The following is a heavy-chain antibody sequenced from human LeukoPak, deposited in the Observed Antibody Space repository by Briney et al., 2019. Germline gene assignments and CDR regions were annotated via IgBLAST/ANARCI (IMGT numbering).Heavy chain of an antibody. CDR1: GFTFSRYW. D-gene: IGHD1-7*01. J-gene: IGHJ4*02. Sequence: PGGSLRLSCAASGFTFSRYWMSWVRQAPGKGLEWVSAISGSGVYTYYADSVKGRFTVSRGNSKNILYLQMNSLRTEDTAVYYCAKDERNWNYNLASQTYDWGQGTLVTVSS. CDR3: AKDERNWNYNLASQTYD. V-gene: IGHV3-23*01. CDR2: ISGSGVYT.